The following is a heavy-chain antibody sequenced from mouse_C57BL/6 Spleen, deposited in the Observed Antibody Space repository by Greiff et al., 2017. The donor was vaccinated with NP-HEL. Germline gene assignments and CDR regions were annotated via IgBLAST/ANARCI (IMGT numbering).Heavy chain of an antibody. CDR1: GFTFSSYT. J-gene: IGHJ1*03. CDR2: ISGGGGNN. V-gene: IGHV5-9*01. D-gene: IGHD1-1*01. Sequence: EVKVVESGGGLVKPGGSLKLSCAASGFTFSSYTMSWVRQTPEKRLEWVATISGGGGNNYYPDSVKGRFTISRDNAKNTLYLQMSSLRSEDTALYYCARPTITTVGYFDVWGTGTTVTVSS. CDR3: ARPTITTVGYFDV.